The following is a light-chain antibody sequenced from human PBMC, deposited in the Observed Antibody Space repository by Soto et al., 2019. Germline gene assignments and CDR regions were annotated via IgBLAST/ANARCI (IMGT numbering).Light chain of an antibody. CDR2: KAS. V-gene: IGKV1-5*03. CDR3: QQYNSYPYT. J-gene: IGKJ2*01. CDR1: QSVTLW. Sequence: DIQMTQSPSILSASVGDGVTIACRASQSVTLWLTWYQQKPGKAPKLLLYKASTLESGVPSSFSGNGSETDFTLTISSLQPDDIGTYYCQQYNSYPYTFGQGTKLEIK.